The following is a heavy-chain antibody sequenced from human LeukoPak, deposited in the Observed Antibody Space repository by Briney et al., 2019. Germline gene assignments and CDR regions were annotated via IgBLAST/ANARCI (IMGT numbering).Heavy chain of an antibody. CDR2: MNPNSGNT. Sequence: GASVKVSCKASGYTFTSYDINWVRQATGQGLEWMRWMNPNSGNTGYAQKFQGRVTMTRNTSISTAYMELSSLRSEDTAVYYCARGERYDILTGWPPIFYYYYGMDVWGQGTTVTVSS. CDR1: GYTFTSYD. D-gene: IGHD3-9*01. J-gene: IGHJ6*02. CDR3: ARGERYDILTGWPPIFYYYYGMDV. V-gene: IGHV1-8*01.